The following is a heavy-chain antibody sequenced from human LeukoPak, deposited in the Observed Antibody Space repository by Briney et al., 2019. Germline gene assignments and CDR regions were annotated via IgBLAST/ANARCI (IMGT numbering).Heavy chain of an antibody. D-gene: IGHD4-17*01. Sequence: PGGSLRLSCAASGFTVSSNYMSWVRQAPGKGLEWVSVIYSGGSTYYADSVKGRFTISRDNAKNSLYLQMNSLRAEDTAVYYCARDGYGDYIFDYWGQGTLVTVSS. CDR2: IYSGGST. CDR1: GFTVSSNY. CDR3: ARDGYGDYIFDY. J-gene: IGHJ4*02. V-gene: IGHV3-53*01.